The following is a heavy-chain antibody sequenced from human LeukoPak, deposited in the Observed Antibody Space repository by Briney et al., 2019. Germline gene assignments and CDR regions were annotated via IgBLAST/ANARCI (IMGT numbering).Heavy chain of an antibody. Sequence: SETLSLTCTVSGGSISSGGYYRSWIRQHPGKGLEWIGYIYYSGSTYYNPSLKSRVTISVDTSKNQFSLKLSSVTAADTAVYYCARNPYDFWSGYYEWGRGTLVTVSS. J-gene: IGHJ4*02. CDR1: GGSISSGGYY. CDR3: ARNPYDFWSGYYE. CDR2: IYYSGST. V-gene: IGHV4-31*03. D-gene: IGHD3-3*01.